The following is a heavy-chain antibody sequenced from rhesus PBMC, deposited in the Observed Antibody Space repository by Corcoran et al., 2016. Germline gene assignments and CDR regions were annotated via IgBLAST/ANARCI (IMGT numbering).Heavy chain of an antibody. CDR1: GLSISTYGTG. J-gene: IGHJ4*01. Sequence: QVTLKESGPALVKPTQTLTLTCTFFGLSISTYGTGVAWIRQPPGKAQEWLANIYWNDYKYYNTSLKSMLTISTDTSKNQVVLTLTNMDPVDTAAYYCSMWAAAAGYWGRGVLVTVSS. D-gene: IGHD6-25*01. CDR3: SMWAAAAGY. V-gene: IGHV2-95*01. CDR2: IYWNDYK.